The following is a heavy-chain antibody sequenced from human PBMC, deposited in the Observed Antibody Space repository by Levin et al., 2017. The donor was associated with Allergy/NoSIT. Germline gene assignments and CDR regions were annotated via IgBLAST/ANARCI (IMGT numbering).Heavy chain of an antibody. CDR1: GFTFASYS. Sequence: ETLSLTCAASGFTFASYSMRWVRQAPGKGLEWVSSITVGGGTTYYADSVKGRFTMSRDNSKNTLCLQMNSLRVEDTAVYDCATDPDMTTVANDWFDPWGQGTLVTVSS. D-gene: IGHD4-17*01. CDR2: ITVGGGTT. CDR3: ATDPDMTTVANDWFDP. V-gene: IGHV3-23*01. J-gene: IGHJ5*02.